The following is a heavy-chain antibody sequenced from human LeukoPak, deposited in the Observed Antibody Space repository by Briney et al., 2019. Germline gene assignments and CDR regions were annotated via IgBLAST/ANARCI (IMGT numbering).Heavy chain of an antibody. V-gene: IGHV3-48*01. J-gene: IGHJ4*02. CDR3: ARGVTYFDY. CDR2: ISSSSSTI. CDR1: GFTFSSYS. D-gene: IGHD2-21*02. Sequence: PGGSLRLSCAASGFTFSSYSMNWVRQAPGQGLEWVSYISSSSSTIYYADSVKGRFTISRDNAKNSLYLQMNSLRAEDTAVYYCARGVTYFDYWGQGTLVTVSS.